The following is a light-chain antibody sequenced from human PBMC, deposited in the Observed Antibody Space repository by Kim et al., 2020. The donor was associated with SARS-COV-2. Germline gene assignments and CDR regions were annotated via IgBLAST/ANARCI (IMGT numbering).Light chain of an antibody. V-gene: IGLV1-36*01. CDR2: YDD. CDR1: SSNIGNNA. Sequence: QSVLTQPPSVSEAPRQRVTISCSGSSSNIGNNAVNWHQQLPGKAPKLLIYYDDLLPSGVSDRFSGSKSGTSASLAISGRQSEDEADYYCAAWDDSLNGWVFGGGTQLTVL. CDR3: AAWDDSLNGWV. J-gene: IGLJ3*02.